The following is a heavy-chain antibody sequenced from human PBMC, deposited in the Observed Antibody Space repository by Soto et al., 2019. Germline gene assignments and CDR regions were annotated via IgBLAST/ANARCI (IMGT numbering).Heavy chain of an antibody. Sequence: ASVKGSCKVSGYTLTELSMHWVRQAPGKGLEWMGGFDPEDGETIYAQKFQGRVTMTEDTSTDTAYMELSSLRSEDTAVYYCAIVVVPAAKRGYYFDYWGQGTLVTVSS. D-gene: IGHD2-2*01. CDR3: AIVVVPAAKRGYYFDY. V-gene: IGHV1-24*01. J-gene: IGHJ4*02. CDR1: GYTLTELS. CDR2: FDPEDGET.